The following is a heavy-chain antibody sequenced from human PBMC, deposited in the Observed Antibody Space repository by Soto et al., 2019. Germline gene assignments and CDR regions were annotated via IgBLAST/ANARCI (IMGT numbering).Heavy chain of an antibody. V-gene: IGHV1-18*01. CDR3: ASSVVPAAKGDYYYYYYMDV. CDR2: ISAYNGNT. CDR1: GYTFTSYG. Sequence: ASVKVSCKASGYTFTSYGISWVRQAPGQGLEWMGWISAYNGNTNYAQKLQGRVTMTTDTSTSTAYMELSSLRSEDTAVYYCASSVVPAAKGDYYYYYYMDVWGKGTTVTVSS. J-gene: IGHJ6*03. D-gene: IGHD2-2*01.